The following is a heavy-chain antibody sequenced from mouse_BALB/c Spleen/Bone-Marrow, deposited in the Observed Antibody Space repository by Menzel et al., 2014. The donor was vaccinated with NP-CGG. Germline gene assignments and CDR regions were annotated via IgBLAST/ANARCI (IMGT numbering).Heavy chain of an antibody. Sequence: EVHLVESGAELVKPGASVKLSCTASGFNIKDTHMHWVKQGPEQGLERIGRIDPANGNTKYDPNFQGKATITADTSSNTAYLQLSSLTSEDTAVYYCSRDYGGTAWFACWGHGTLVTVSA. CDR1: GFNIKDTH. V-gene: IGHV14-3*02. J-gene: IGHJ3*01. D-gene: IGHD1-1*01. CDR2: IDPANGNT. CDR3: SRDYGGTAWFAC.